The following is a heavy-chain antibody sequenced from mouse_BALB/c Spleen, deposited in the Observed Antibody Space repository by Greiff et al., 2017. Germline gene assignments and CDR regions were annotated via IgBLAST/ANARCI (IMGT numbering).Heavy chain of an antibody. J-gene: IGHJ3*01. CDR1: GYSITSDYA. V-gene: IGHV3-2*02. CDR3: ARPYGNYAWFAY. D-gene: IGHD2-10*02. CDR2: ISYSGST. Sequence: EVKLMESGPGLVKPSQSLSLTCTVTGYSITSDYAWNWIRQFPGNKLEWMGYISYSGSTSYNPSLKSRISFTRDTSKNQFFLQLNSVTTEDTATYYCARPYGNYAWFAYWGQGTLVTVSA.